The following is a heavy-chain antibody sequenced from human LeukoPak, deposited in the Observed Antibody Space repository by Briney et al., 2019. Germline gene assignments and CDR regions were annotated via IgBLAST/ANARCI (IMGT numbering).Heavy chain of an antibody. V-gene: IGHV3-23*01. CDR1: GFTVSSNY. Sequence: GGSLRLSCAASGFTVSSNYMSWVRQAPGKGLEWVSAISGSGGSTYYADSVKGRFTISRDNSKNTLYLQMNSLRAEDTAVYYCAKCHDYVWGSYRYPFDYWGQGTLVTVSS. CDR3: AKCHDYVWGSYRYPFDY. CDR2: ISGSGGST. D-gene: IGHD3-16*02. J-gene: IGHJ4*02.